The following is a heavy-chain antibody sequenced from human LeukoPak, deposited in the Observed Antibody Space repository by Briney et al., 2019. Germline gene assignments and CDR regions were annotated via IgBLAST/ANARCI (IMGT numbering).Heavy chain of an antibody. CDR1: GGSFSGYY. CDR3: ASLPPRGMVRGVPYYYYGMDV. D-gene: IGHD3-10*01. V-gene: IGHV4-34*01. J-gene: IGHJ6*02. CDR2: INHSGST. Sequence: PSETLSLTCAVYGGSFSGYYWSWIRQPPGKGLEWIGEINHSGSTNYNPSLKSRVTISVDTSKNQFSLKLSSVTAADTAVYYCASLPPRGMVRGVPYYYYGMDVWGQGTTVTVSS.